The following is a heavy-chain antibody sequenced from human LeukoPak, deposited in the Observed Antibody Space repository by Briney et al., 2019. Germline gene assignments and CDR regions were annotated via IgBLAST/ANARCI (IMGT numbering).Heavy chain of an antibody. Sequence: PSETLSLTCAVYGGSFSGYYWSWMRHPPGKGLEWIGEINHSGGTNYNPSLKSRVTISVDTSKNQFSLKLSSVTAADTAVYYCARGFTWIRVYYYGMDVWGQGTTVTVSS. D-gene: IGHD5-18*01. V-gene: IGHV4-34*01. CDR2: INHSGGT. CDR3: ARGFTWIRVYYYGMDV. CDR1: GGSFSGYY. J-gene: IGHJ6*02.